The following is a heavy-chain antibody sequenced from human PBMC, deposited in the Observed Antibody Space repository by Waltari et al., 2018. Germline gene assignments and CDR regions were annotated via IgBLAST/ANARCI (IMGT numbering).Heavy chain of an antibody. CDR3: ARDQWFAFDI. J-gene: IGHJ3*02. Sequence: EVQLVESGGGLVQPGGSLSLSCAAPGFPLSSSWMSWVRQAPGKGLEWVANIKKDGSEEYYVDSVRGRFTISRDNAKNSLYLQMNSLRPEDTAVYYCARDQWFAFDIWGQGTMVTVSS. CDR1: GFPLSSSW. V-gene: IGHV3-7*01. D-gene: IGHD3-22*01. CDR2: IKKDGSEE.